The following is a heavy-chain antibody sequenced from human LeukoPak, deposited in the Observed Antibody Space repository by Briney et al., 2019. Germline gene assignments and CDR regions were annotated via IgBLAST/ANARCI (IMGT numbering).Heavy chain of an antibody. V-gene: IGHV4-61*02. D-gene: IGHD1-26*01. CDR2: IYTSGST. J-gene: IGHJ3*02. CDR3: ARESPPGVGATRRNAFDI. Sequence: SEALSLTCTVSGGSISSGSYYWSWIRQPAGEGLEWIGRIYTSGSTNYNPPLKSRVTISVDTSKNQFSLKLSSVTAADAAVYYCARESPPGVGATRRNAFDIWGQGTMVTVSS. CDR1: GGSISSGSYY.